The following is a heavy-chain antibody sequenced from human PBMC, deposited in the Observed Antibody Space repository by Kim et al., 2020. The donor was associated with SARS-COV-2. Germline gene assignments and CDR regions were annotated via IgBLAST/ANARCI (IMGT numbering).Heavy chain of an antibody. D-gene: IGHD1-7*01. CDR2: YT. CDR3: ARHRTPDFDY. V-gene: IGHV5-10-1*01. J-gene: IGHJ4*02. Sequence: YTDYSPSFHGHVTISADKSISTAYLQWSSLKSSDTAMYYCARHRTPDFDYWGQGTLVTVSS.